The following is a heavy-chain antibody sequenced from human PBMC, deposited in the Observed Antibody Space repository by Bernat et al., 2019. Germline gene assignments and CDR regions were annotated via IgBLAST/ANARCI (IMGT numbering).Heavy chain of an antibody. CDR2: SSGYNGNT. Sequence: QIQLVQSGAEVKKPGASVKVSCKASNYTFATYGITWVRQAPGQGLEWVGWSSGYNGNTNYAQKFQDRATMTTDTSTRTAYVELRRLRSDDAAVYYCARATASVVVPAATPFFDFWGHGSLVTVSA. D-gene: IGHD2-2*01. J-gene: IGHJ4*03. CDR3: ARATASVVVPAATPFFDF. V-gene: IGHV1-18*01. CDR1: NYTFATYG.